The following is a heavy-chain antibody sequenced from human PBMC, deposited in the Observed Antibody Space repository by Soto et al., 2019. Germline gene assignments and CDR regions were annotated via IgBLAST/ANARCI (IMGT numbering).Heavy chain of an antibody. D-gene: IGHD2-2*01. CDR3: ARDPTPIVVVPAASGRYMDV. CDR2: INASGGST. CDR1: GYTFTSYY. J-gene: IGHJ6*03. Sequence: ASVKVSCKASGYTFTSYYMHWVRQAPGQGLEWMGIINASGGSTSYAQKFQGRVTMTRDTSTSTVYMELSSLRSEDTAVYYCARDPTPIVVVPAASGRYMDVWGKGTTVTVSS. V-gene: IGHV1-46*01.